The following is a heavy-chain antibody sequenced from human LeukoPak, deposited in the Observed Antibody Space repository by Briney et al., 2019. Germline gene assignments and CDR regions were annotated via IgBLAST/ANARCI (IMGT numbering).Heavy chain of an antibody. D-gene: IGHD3-16*01. CDR3: ARVRGGRSWYYYGMDV. J-gene: IGHJ6*02. V-gene: IGHV3-30*19. CDR1: GFTFRSHG. Sequence: GGSLRLSCAASGFTFRSHGMHWVRQAPGKGLEWVAVISYDGDNEYYADSVKGQFTISRDNSKDRLYLQMNSLRPEDTAMYYCARVRGGRSWYYYGMDVWGRGTTVTVSS. CDR2: ISYDGDNE.